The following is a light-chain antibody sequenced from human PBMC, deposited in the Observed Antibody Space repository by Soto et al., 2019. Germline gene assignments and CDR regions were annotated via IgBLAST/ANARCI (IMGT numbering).Light chain of an antibody. J-gene: IGLJ1*01. CDR1: SSDVGGYNY. CDR2: DVS. V-gene: IGLV2-14*01. CDR3: SSYTSSSTHV. Sequence: QSVLTRPASVSGSPGQSITISCTGTSSDVGGYNYVSWYQQHPGKAPNLMIYDVSNRPSGVSNRFSGSKSGNTASLTISGLQAEDEADYYCSSYTSSSTHVFGTGTKVTVL.